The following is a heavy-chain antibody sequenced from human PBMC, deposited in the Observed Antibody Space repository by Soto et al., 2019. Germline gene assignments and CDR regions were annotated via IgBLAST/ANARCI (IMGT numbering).Heavy chain of an antibody. V-gene: IGHV1-18*01. Sequence: QVQLVQSGAEVKKPGASVKVSCKASGYTFTSYGISWVRQAPGQGLEWMRWISAYNGNTNYAQKLQGRVTMTTDTSTSTAYMELRSLRSDDTAVYYCARDSVSYYDFWSGYYGVAFDIWGQGTMVTVSS. CDR1: GYTFTSYG. CDR2: ISAYNGNT. CDR3: ARDSVSYYDFWSGYYGVAFDI. J-gene: IGHJ3*02. D-gene: IGHD3-3*01.